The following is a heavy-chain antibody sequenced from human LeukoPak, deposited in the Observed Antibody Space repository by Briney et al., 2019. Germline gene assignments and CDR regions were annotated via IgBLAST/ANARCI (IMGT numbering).Heavy chain of an antibody. J-gene: IGHJ4*02. Sequence: GGSLRLSCAASGFTFSSYAMHWVRQAPGKGLEWVAVISYDGSNKYYADSVKGRFTISRDNSKNTLYLQMNRLRAEDTAVYYCARDLGTRGLPHFDCWGQGTLVTVSS. D-gene: IGHD4-17*01. V-gene: IGHV3-30*04. CDR3: ARDLGTRGLPHFDC. CDR1: GFTFSSYA. CDR2: ISYDGSNK.